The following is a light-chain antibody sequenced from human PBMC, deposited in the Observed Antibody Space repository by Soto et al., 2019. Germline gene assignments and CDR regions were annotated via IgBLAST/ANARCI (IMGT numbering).Light chain of an antibody. CDR3: QQRSNWQIT. CDR1: QSVSSY. CDR2: DAS. J-gene: IGKJ5*01. V-gene: IGKV3-11*01. Sequence: EIVLTQSPATLSLSPGERATLSCRASQSVSSYLAWYQQKPGQAPRLLIYDASKRATGIPARFSGSGSGTDFTLTISSVEPDDFAVYYCQQRSNWQITFGQGTRWRL.